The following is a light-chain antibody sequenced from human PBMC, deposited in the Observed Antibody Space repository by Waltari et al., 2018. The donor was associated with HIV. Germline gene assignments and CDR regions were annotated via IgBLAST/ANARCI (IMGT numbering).Light chain of an antibody. CDR1: SSDVGGYNY. CDR2: DVS. Sequence: QSALTQPRSVSGSPGQSVTISCTGTSSDVGGYNYVSWYQQHPGKAPKLMIYDVSKRPSGVPGRFSGSKSGNTASLTISGLQAEDEADYYCCSYVVFGGGTKLTVL. J-gene: IGLJ2*01. CDR3: CSYVV. V-gene: IGLV2-11*01.